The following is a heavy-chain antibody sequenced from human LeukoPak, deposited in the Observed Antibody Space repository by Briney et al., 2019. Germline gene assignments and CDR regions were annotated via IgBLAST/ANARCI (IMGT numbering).Heavy chain of an antibody. CDR2: ISGRGGST. CDR3: AKAGGSSRKYYFDY. CDR1: GFTFSSYG. Sequence: PGGTLRLSCAASGFTFSSYGMSWVRQAPGKGLEWVSAISGRGGSTYYADSVKGRFTISRDNSKNTLYLQMNSLRAEDTAVYYCAKAGGSSRKYYFDYWGQGTLVTVSS. J-gene: IGHJ4*02. D-gene: IGHD6-13*01. V-gene: IGHV3-23*01.